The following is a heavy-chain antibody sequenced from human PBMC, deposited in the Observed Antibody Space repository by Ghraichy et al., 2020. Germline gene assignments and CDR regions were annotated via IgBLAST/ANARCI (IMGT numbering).Heavy chain of an antibody. V-gene: IGHV4-34*01. Sequence: SETLSLTCAVYGGSFSGYYWSWIRQPPGKGLEWIGEINHSGSTNYNPSLKSRVTISVDTSKNQFSLKLSSVTAADTAVYYCARGRNVVVPAARSIFYYYYGMDVWGQGTTVTVSS. D-gene: IGHD2-2*01. J-gene: IGHJ6*02. CDR1: GGSFSGYY. CDR2: INHSGST. CDR3: ARGRNVVVPAARSIFYYYYGMDV.